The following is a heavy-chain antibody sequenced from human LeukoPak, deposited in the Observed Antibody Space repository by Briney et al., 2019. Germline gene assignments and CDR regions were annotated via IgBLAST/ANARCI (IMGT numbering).Heavy chain of an antibody. D-gene: IGHD3-22*01. CDR2: IIPIFGTA. CDR3: ARDLGNYYDSSGYYYSVAFDI. J-gene: IGHJ3*02. Sequence: ASVKVSCKASGYTFTSYGISWVRQAPGQGLEWMGGIIPIFGTANYAQKFQGRVTITADESTSTAYMELSSLRSEDTAVYYCARDLGNYYDSSGYYYSVAFDIWGQGTMVTVSS. CDR1: GYTFTSYG. V-gene: IGHV1-69*13.